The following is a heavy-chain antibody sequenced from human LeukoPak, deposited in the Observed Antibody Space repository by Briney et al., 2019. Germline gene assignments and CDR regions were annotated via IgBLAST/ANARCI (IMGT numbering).Heavy chain of an antibody. D-gene: IGHD3-22*01. CDR1: GFTFSDYY. Sequence: GGSLRLSCAASGFTFSDYYMSWIRQAPGKGLEWVSYISSSGSTIYYADSVKGRFTISRDNAKNSLYLQMNSLRAEDTAVYYCARDSDYDSSGYAFDIWGQGTMVTVSS. J-gene: IGHJ3*02. CDR3: ARDSDYDSSGYAFDI. CDR2: ISSSGSTI. V-gene: IGHV3-11*01.